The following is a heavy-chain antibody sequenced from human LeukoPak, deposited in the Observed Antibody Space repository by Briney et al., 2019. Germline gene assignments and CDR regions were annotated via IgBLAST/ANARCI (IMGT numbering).Heavy chain of an antibody. CDR1: GGSVSSSSYY. Sequence: SETLSLTCSVSGGSVSSSSYYWGWIRQPPGKGLEWIGNIYYSGSTYYNPSLKSRVTISVDTSKNHFSLKLTSVTAADTAVYYCARVYSGYDYPFDFWGQGTLVTVS. CDR2: IYYSGST. D-gene: IGHD5-12*01. V-gene: IGHV4-39*02. CDR3: ARVYSGYDYPFDF. J-gene: IGHJ4*02.